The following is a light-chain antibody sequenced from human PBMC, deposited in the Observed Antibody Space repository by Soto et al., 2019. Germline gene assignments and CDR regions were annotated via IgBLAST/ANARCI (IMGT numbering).Light chain of an antibody. CDR1: SSDVGTFDF. CDR2: DVT. Sequence: QSALTQPRSVSGSPGQSVAISCTRTSSDVGTFDFVSWYQQHPGKAPKLMLYDVTKRPSGVPDRFSGSKSGDTASLTISGLEAEDEADSYCCLYAASYSVFGGGTKLTVL. J-gene: IGLJ3*02. V-gene: IGLV2-11*01. CDR3: CLYAASYSV.